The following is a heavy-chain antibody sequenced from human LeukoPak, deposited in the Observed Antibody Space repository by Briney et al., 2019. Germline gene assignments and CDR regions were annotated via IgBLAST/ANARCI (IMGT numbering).Heavy chain of an antibody. CDR3: ARNKRLGWERADTTFDY. D-gene: IGHD1-1*01. CDR1: GGYISTYY. J-gene: IGHJ4*02. V-gene: IGHV4-4*07. Sequence: SETLSLTCTVSGGYISTYYWSWIRQPAGKGLEWLGRIYSSGSTNYNPSLKSRLAMSVDTSKNQFSLSLSSVTAADTAVYYCARNKRLGWERADTTFDYWGQGTLVTVSS. CDR2: IYSSGST.